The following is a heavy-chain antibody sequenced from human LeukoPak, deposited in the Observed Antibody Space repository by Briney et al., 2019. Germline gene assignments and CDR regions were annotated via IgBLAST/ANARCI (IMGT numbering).Heavy chain of an antibody. D-gene: IGHD5-18*01. CDR2: IKPVGSEK. V-gene: IGHV3-7*01. J-gene: IGHJ6*02. CDR3: ARDGGYSYGLNYYYGMDV. CDR1: GFTVSSNY. Sequence: GGSLRLSCAASGFTVSSNYMSWVRQAPGKGLEWVANIKPVGSEKFYVDSVKGRFTVSRDDAKNSLYLQMNSLRAEDTAVYYCARDGGYSYGLNYYYGMDVWGQGTTVTVSS.